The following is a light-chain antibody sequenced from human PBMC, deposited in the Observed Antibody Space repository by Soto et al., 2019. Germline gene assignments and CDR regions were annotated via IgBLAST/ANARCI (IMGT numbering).Light chain of an antibody. CDR2: KGT. CDR3: CSSAPESTYA. Sequence: QSVLAQPASVSGSPGQSVTISCTGTSSDVGAYNSVSWYQQHPDKAPQLMIYKGTQRPSGVSNRFSGSTSGNAASLTISGLRAGDEADYFCCSSAPESTYAFGTGTKVAVL. V-gene: IGLV2-23*01. J-gene: IGLJ1*01. CDR1: SSDVGAYNS.